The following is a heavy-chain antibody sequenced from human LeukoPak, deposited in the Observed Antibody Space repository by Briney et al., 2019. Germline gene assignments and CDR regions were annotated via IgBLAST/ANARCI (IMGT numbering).Heavy chain of an antibody. J-gene: IGHJ4*02. D-gene: IGHD3-3*01. CDR1: GGSISSYY. CDR3: ARQPSDFWSGYALDY. CDR2: IYYSGST. V-gene: IGHV4-59*08. Sequence: PSETLSLTCTVSGGSISSYYWSWIRQPPGKGLEWIGYIYYSGSTNYNPFLKSRVTISVDTSKNQFSLKLSSVTAADTAVYYCARQPSDFWSGYALDYWGQGTLVTVSS.